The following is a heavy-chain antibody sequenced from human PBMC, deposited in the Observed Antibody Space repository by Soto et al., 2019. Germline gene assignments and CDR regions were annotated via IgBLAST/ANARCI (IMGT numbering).Heavy chain of an antibody. CDR3: AKGDNDFWSGYYAAVRPNYYYYYMDV. V-gene: IGHV3-9*01. CDR2: ISWNSGSI. J-gene: IGHJ6*03. CDR1: GFTFDDYA. D-gene: IGHD3-3*01. Sequence: EVQLVESGGGLVQPGRSLRLSCAASGFTFDDYAMHWVRQAPGKGLEWVSGISWNSGSIGYADSVKGRFTISRDNAKNSLYLQMNSLRAEDTALYYCAKGDNDFWSGYYAAVRPNYYYYYMDVWGKGTTVTVSS.